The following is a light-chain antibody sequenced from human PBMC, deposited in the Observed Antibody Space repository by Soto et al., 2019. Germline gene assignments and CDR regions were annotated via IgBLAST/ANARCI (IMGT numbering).Light chain of an antibody. CDR1: QGISSY. CDR2: AAS. V-gene: IGKV1-8*01. CDR3: QQYASSPYT. Sequence: AIRMTQSPSSFSASTGDRVTITCRASQGISSYLAWYQQKPGKAPKLLIYAASTLQSGVPSRFSGSGSGTDFTLTISRLEPEDSAVYFCQQYASSPYTFGQGTKVDNK. J-gene: IGKJ2*01.